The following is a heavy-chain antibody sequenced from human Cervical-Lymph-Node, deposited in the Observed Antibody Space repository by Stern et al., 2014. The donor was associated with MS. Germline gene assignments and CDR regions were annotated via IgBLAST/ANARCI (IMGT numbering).Heavy chain of an antibody. J-gene: IGHJ3*02. CDR3: ARDRGWERDAFDI. CDR2: IWYDGSNK. Sequence: QVQLVESGGGVVQPGRSLRLSCAASGFTFSSYGMHWVRQAPGKGLEWVAVIWYDGSNKYYADSVKGRFTIYRDNSKNTLYLQMNSLRAEDTAVYYCARDRGWERDAFDIWGQGTMVTVSS. D-gene: IGHD1-26*01. CDR1: GFTFSSYG. V-gene: IGHV3-33*01.